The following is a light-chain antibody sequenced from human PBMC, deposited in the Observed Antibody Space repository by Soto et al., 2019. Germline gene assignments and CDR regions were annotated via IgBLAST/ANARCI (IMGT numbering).Light chain of an antibody. J-gene: IGLJ1*01. V-gene: IGLV2-18*01. CDR1: SSDVGTYNR. CDR2: EVN. Sequence: QSVLIQPPSVSGSPGQSVTISCTGTSSDVGTYNRVSWYQKPPGTAPKLMIYEVNNRPSGVPDRFSGSYSGNTASLTISGLQAEDEADYYCSLYTTSSTYVFGTGTKVTVL. CDR3: SLYTTSSTYV.